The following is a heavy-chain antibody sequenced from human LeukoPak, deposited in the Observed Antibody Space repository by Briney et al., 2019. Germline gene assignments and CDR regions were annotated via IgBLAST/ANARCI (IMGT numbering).Heavy chain of an antibody. CDR3: ARRPYGYGYYYYGMDV. Sequence: SETLSLTCAVYGGSFSGYYWSWIRQPPGKGLEWIGEINHSGSTNYNPSLKSRVTISVDTSKNQFSLKLSSVTAADTAVYYCARRPYGYGYYYYGMDVWGQETTVTVSS. CDR2: INHSGST. J-gene: IGHJ6*02. D-gene: IGHD5-18*01. V-gene: IGHV4-34*01. CDR1: GGSFSGYY.